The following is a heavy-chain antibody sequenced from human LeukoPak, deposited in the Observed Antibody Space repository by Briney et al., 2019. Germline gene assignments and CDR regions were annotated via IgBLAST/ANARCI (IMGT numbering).Heavy chain of an antibody. V-gene: IGHV3-7*01. CDR2: IKQDGSEK. J-gene: IGHJ4*02. CDR1: GFTFSSSW. Sequence: GGSLRLSCAASGFTFSSSWMSWVRQAPGKGLEWVANIKQDGSEKYYVDSVKGRFTISRDNSKNTLYLQMNSLRAEDTAVYYCATYGYWGQGTLVTVSS. D-gene: IGHD3-10*01. CDR3: ATYGY.